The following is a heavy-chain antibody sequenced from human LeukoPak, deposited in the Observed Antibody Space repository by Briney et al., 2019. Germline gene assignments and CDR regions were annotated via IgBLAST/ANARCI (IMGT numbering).Heavy chain of an antibody. D-gene: IGHD3-16*02. CDR1: GGSFNGYY. J-gene: IGHJ4*02. Sequence: SETLSLTCAVYGGSFNGYYWSWIRQPPGKGLEWIGEINHSGSTNYNPSLKSRVTISVDTSKNQFSLKLSSVTAADTAVYYCARGRGGLVNYVWGSYRSPADYWGQGTLVTVSS. CDR2: INHSGST. CDR3: ARGRGGLVNYVWGSYRSPADY. V-gene: IGHV4-34*01.